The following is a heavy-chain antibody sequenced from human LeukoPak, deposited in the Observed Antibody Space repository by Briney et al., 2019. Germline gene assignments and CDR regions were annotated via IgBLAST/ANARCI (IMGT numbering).Heavy chain of an antibody. CDR3: AKPGYDYGDDY. CDR2: ISGSGGST. D-gene: IGHD4-17*01. CDR1: GFTSSRYA. V-gene: IGHV3-23*01. Sequence: GGSLRLSCAASGFTSSRYALSWVRQAPGKGLEWVSVISGSGGSTYYADSVKGRFTISRDNSKNTLYLQMNSLRAEDTAVYYCAKPGYDYGDDYWGQGTLVTVSS. J-gene: IGHJ4*02.